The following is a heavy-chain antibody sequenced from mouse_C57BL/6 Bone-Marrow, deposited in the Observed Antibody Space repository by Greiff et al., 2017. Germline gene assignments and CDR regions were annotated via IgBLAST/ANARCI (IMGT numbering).Heavy chain of an antibody. Sequence: EVQLQQSGAELVRPGASVKLSCTASGFTIKDDYMHWVKQRPEQGLEWIGWIDPENGDTEYASKFQGKATITADTSSNTAYLQRSSLTSEDTAVYYCTTWTYNGGSYDWYFDVWGTGTTVTVSS. V-gene: IGHV14-4*01. CDR2: IDPENGDT. CDR1: GFTIKDDY. D-gene: IGHD1-1*01. CDR3: TTWTYNGGSYDWYFDV. J-gene: IGHJ1*03.